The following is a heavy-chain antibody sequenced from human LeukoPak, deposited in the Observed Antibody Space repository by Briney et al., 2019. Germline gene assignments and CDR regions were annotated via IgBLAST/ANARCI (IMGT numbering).Heavy chain of an antibody. J-gene: IGHJ6*02. D-gene: IGHD3-9*01. CDR1: GFTFSSYG. V-gene: IGHV3-33*01. Sequence: GGSLRLSCAASGFTFSSYGMHWVRQAPGKGLEWVAVIWYDGSNKYYADSVKGRFTISRDNSKNTLYLQMNSLRAEDTAVYYCARDQEYYDILTGYYTYYYYGMDVWGQGTTVTVSS. CDR2: IWYDGSNK. CDR3: ARDQEYYDILTGYYTYYYYGMDV.